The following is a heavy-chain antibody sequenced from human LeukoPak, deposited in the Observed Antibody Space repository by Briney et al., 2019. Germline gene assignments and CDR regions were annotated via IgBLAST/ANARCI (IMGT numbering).Heavy chain of an antibody. Sequence: QPGGSLRLSCAASGFTFSSNAMSWVRQAPGKGLEWVSSISGSDGSSDGSTYYADSVKGRFTISRDNSKNTLYLQMNSLRAEDTAVYYCAKDPMTTVTTVDSDWGQGTLVTVSS. D-gene: IGHD4-17*01. CDR3: AKDPMTTVTTVDSD. V-gene: IGHV3-23*01. CDR2: ISGSDGSSDGST. J-gene: IGHJ4*02. CDR1: GFTFSSNA.